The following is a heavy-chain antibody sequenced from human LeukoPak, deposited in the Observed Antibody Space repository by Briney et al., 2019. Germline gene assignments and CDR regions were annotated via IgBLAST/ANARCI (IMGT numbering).Heavy chain of an antibody. CDR1: GGSFSGYY. D-gene: IGHD3-16*01. CDR3: ARYAYGGYYFDY. V-gene: IGHV4-34*01. CDR2: ISHSGST. Sequence: PSETLSLTCAVYGGSFSGYYWNWIRQPPGKGLEWIGEISHSGSTNYNPSLKSRLTISVDTSKNQFSLTLTSVTAADTAVYYCARYAYGGYYFDYWGQGTLVTVSS. J-gene: IGHJ4*02.